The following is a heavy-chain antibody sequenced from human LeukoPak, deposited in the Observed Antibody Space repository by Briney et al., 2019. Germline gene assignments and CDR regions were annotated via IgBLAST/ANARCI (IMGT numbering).Heavy chain of an antibody. CDR1: GFTFSSYG. CDR3: AKDDDSRNN. J-gene: IGHJ4*02. D-gene: IGHD3-22*01. Sequence: GRSLRLSCAASGFTFSSYGMHWVRQAPGKGLEWVAVIWYDGSNKYYADSVKGRFTISRDNSKNTLYLQMNSLSAEDTAVYYCAKDDDSRNNWGQGTLVTVSS. V-gene: IGHV3-33*06. CDR2: IWYDGSNK.